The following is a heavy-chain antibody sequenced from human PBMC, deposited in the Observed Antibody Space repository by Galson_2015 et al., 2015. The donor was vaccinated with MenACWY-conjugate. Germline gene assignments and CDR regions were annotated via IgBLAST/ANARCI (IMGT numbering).Heavy chain of an antibody. D-gene: IGHD6-19*01. CDR2: IWYDGSNK. J-gene: IGHJ4*02. CDR3: ARDGSSGRYAPLHY. V-gene: IGHV3-33*01. Sequence: SLRLSCAASGFTFSSYGMHWVRQAPGKGLEWVAVIWYDGSNKYYADSVKGRFTISRDNSKNTLYLQMNSLRAEDTAVYYCARDGSSGRYAPLHYWGQGTLVTVSS. CDR1: GFTFSSYG.